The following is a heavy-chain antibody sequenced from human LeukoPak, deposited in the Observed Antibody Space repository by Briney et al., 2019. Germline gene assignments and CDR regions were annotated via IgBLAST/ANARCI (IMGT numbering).Heavy chain of an antibody. V-gene: IGHV3-21*01. CDR2: ISSSSLYI. Sequence: GGSLRLSCTASGFTFSNYNMNWVRQAPGKGLEWVSSISSSSLYIYYTDSVKGRFTIFRDNAKDSVYLQMNSLRAEVTAVYYCTRDITNGASPGDYWGQGTLVTVSS. CDR1: GFTFSNYN. D-gene: IGHD4-17*01. J-gene: IGHJ4*02. CDR3: TRDITNGASPGDY.